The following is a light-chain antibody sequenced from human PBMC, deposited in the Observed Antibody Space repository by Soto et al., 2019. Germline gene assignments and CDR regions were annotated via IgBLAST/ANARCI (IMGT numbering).Light chain of an antibody. CDR1: QSVSKW. CDR2: STS. CDR3: QQYNSVSS. J-gene: IGKJ2*03. Sequence: IQMIQSPSTLSASLGETVTISCRAGQSVSKWLAWYRQKPGQAPVLLIHSTSTLQLGVPSRFSGSGWGTEFTLTISNLQPDDSATYYCQQYNSVSSFGQGTKLMIE. V-gene: IGKV1-5*01.